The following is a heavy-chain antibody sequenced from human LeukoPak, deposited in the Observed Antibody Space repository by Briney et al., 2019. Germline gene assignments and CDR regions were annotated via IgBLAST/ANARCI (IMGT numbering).Heavy chain of an antibody. CDR1: GFTFSSCS. CDR2: ISSSSSYI. CDR3: ARVLAVAGGY. J-gene: IGHJ4*02. V-gene: IGHV3-21*01. D-gene: IGHD6-19*01. Sequence: GGSLRLSCAASGFTFSSCSMNWVRQAPGKGLEWVSSISSSSSYIYYADSVKGRFTISRDNAKNSLYLQMNSLRAEDTAVYYCARVLAVAGGYWGQGTLVTVSS.